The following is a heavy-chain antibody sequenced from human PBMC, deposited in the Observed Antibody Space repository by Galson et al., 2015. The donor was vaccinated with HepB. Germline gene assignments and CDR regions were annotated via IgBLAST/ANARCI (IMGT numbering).Heavy chain of an antibody. J-gene: IGHJ4*02. CDR1: GFSVSTREMC. D-gene: IGHD6-13*01. CDR2: IDWDDDK. Sequence: PALVKPTQTLTLTCTFSGFSVSTREMCVSWIRQPPGKALEWLARIDWDDDKYYSTSLKTRLTISKDTSKKQVVLTMTNMDPVDTGTYYCARILYSGSWQEDDYWGQGTLVTVSS. CDR3: ARILYSGSWQEDDY. V-gene: IGHV2-70*11.